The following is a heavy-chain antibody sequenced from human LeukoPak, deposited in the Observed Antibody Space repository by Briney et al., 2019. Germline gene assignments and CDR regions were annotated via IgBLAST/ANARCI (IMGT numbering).Heavy chain of an antibody. D-gene: IGHD1-26*01. CDR1: GFTFSSYS. CDR3: ARGNVGATKAPPDY. Sequence: GGSLRLSCAASGFTFSSYSMNWVRQAPGKGLEWVSSISSSSSSYIYYADSVKGRFTISRDNAKNSLYLQMNSLRAEDTAVYYCARGNVGATKAPPDYWGQGTLVTVSS. CDR2: ISSSSSSYI. J-gene: IGHJ4*02. V-gene: IGHV3-21*01.